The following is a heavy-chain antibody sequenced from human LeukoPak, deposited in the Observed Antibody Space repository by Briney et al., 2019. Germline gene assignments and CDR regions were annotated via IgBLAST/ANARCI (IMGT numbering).Heavy chain of an antibody. J-gene: IGHJ4*02. CDR1: GFTFSSYA. V-gene: IGHV3-23*01. Sequence: RGSLRLSCAASGFTFSSYAMSWVRQAPGKGLEWVSAISGSGGSTYYADSVKGRFTISRDNSKNTLYLQMNSLRAEDTAVYYCAKDLLSIVVVPAAGSLDYWGQGTLVTVSS. CDR2: ISGSGGST. D-gene: IGHD2-2*01. CDR3: AKDLLSIVVVPAAGSLDY.